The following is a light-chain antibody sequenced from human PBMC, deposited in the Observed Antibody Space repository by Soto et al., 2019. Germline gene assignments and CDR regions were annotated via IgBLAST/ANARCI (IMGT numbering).Light chain of an antibody. J-gene: IGKJ1*01. CDR2: GAS. CDR1: QSTSSSY. Sequence: EIVLTQSPGTLSLSPGERATLSCRASQSTSSSYLAWYQQKPGQAPRLLIYGASSRATGIPDRFSGSGSGTDFTLTISRLEPEEFAVYYWQQYGSSPWTFGQGTKVEIK. CDR3: QQYGSSPWT. V-gene: IGKV3-20*01.